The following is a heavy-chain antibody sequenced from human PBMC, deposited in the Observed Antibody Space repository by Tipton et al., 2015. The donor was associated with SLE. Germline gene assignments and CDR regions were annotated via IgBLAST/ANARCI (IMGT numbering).Heavy chain of an antibody. Sequence: TLSLTCSVSGASISSDVYYWSWIRQLPGKGLEWIGYIYNTGNTYYNPSLKSRVTISVDTSKNQFSLELNSVTAADTAVYFCAREGGYAGSGSYGTVWGQGTTVTVSS. V-gene: IGHV4-30-4*08. CDR1: GASISSDVYY. CDR3: AREGGYAGSGSYGTV. J-gene: IGHJ6*02. D-gene: IGHD3-10*01. CDR2: IYNTGNT.